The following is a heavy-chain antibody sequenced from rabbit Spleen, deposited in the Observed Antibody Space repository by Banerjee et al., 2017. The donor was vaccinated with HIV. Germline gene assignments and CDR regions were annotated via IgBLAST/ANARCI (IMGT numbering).Heavy chain of an antibody. V-gene: IGHV1S40*01. J-gene: IGHJ6*01. D-gene: IGHD8-1*01. CDR1: GVSFSTNHY. CDR2: IYAGNSGST. Sequence: QSLEESGGDLVKPGASLTLTCTASGVSFSTNHYMCWVRQAPGKGLEWIACIYAGNSGSTYSATWAKGRFTISKTSSTTVTLQMTSLTAADTATYFCARDTGTSFSTYGMDLWGQGTLVTVS. CDR3: ARDTGTSFSTYGMDL.